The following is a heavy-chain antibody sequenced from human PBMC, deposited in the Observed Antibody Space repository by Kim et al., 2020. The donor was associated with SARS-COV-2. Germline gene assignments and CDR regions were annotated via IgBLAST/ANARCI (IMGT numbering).Heavy chain of an antibody. D-gene: IGHD3-10*01. V-gene: IGHV1-8*01. CDR1: GYTFTSYD. Sequence: ASVKVSCKASGYTFTSYDINWVRQATGQGLEWMGWMNPNSGNTGYAQKFQGRVTMTRNTSISTAYMELSSLRSEDTAVYYCAREITMVRGAYYGMDVWGQGTTVTVSS. CDR3: AREITMVRGAYYGMDV. CDR2: MNPNSGNT. J-gene: IGHJ6*02.